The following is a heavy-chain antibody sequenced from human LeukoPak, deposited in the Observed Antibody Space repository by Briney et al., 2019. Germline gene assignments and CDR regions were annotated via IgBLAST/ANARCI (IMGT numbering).Heavy chain of an antibody. D-gene: IGHD4-11*01. CDR1: GFTFSSYA. Sequence: GGSLRLSCAASGFTFSSYAMHWVRQAPGKGLEWVAVISYDGSNKYYADSVKGRFTISRDNSKNTLYLQMNSLRAEDTAVYYCASPPDASTVTPGEYYYYMDVWGKGTTVTVSS. J-gene: IGHJ6*03. CDR3: ASPPDASTVTPGEYYYYMDV. CDR2: ISYDGSNK. V-gene: IGHV3-30*04.